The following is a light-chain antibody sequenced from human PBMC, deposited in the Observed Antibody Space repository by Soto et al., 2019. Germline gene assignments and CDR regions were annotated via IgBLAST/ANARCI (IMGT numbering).Light chain of an antibody. Sequence: DIVMTQSPLSLPVTPGEAASISCRSSQSLLHSNGYNYLDWYLQKPGQSPQLLIHLGSHRASGVPDRFSGSGSGTDFTLKISRVEAEDVGVYYCMQALQTPLTFGGGTNVEIK. CDR3: MQALQTPLT. CDR2: LGS. V-gene: IGKV2-28*01. J-gene: IGKJ4*01. CDR1: QSLLHSNGYNY.